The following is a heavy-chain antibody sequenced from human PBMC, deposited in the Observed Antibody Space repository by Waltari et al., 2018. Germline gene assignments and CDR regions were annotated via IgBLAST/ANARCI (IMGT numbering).Heavy chain of an antibody. D-gene: IGHD3-22*01. Sequence: QLQLQESGPGLVEPSETLSLTCSVSGGSISGNSYYWGWIRQPPGKGLGWIGSVHSGGTTYYHPSLKSRISISLDTTEHRFSLKLTSVTAADTAVYYCARRSSGAYPDYYYGLDVWGQGATV. J-gene: IGHJ6*02. CDR1: GGSISGNSYY. CDR3: ARRSSGAYPDYYYGLDV. V-gene: IGHV4-39*02. CDR2: VHSGGTT.